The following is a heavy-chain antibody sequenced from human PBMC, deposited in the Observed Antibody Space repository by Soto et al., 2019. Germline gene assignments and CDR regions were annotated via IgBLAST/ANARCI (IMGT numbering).Heavy chain of an antibody. J-gene: IGHJ5*02. CDR2: IKSKTDGGTT. CDR3: TTGATGTSVSWFDP. CDR1: GFTFSNAW. V-gene: IGHV3-15*01. Sequence: GSLRLACAASGFTFSNAWMSWVRQAPGKGLEWVGLIKSKTDGGTTDYAAPVKGRFTISRDDSKNTLYLQMNSLKTEDTAVYYCTTGATGTSVSWFDPWGQGTLVTVYS. D-gene: IGHD1-7*01.